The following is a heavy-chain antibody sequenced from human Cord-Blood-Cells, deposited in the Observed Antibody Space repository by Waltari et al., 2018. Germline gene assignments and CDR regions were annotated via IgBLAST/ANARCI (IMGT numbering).Heavy chain of an antibody. J-gene: IGHJ3*02. Sequence: EVQVVESGGGLVQQGGSLRLACAASGFTVSSNYMSWVRQAPGKGLEWVSVNYSGGSTYYADSVKGRFTIARHNSKDTLYLQMNSLRAEDTAVYYGAREGRFLEWVSAAFYILGQGTMLNVTS. V-gene: IGHV3-53*04. CDR1: GFTVSSNY. CDR2: NYSGGST. CDR3: AREGRFLEWVSAAFYI. D-gene: IGHD3-3*01.